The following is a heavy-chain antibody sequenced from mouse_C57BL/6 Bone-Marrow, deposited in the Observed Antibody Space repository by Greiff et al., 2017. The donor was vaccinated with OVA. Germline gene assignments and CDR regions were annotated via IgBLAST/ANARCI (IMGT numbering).Heavy chain of an antibody. J-gene: IGHJ3*01. Sequence: EVNLVESGEGLVKPGGSLKLSCAASGFTFSSYAMSWVRQTPEKRLEWVAYISSGGDYIYYADTVKGRFTISRDNARNTLYLQMSSLKSEDTAMYYCTRDTRTTVRDWFAYWGQGTLVTVSA. CDR3: TRDTRTTVRDWFAY. CDR2: ISSGGDYI. V-gene: IGHV5-9-1*02. D-gene: IGHD1-1*01. CDR1: GFTFSSYA.